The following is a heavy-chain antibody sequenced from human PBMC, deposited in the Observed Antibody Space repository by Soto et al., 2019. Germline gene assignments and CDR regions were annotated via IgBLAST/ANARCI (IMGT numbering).Heavy chain of an antibody. J-gene: IGHJ3*02. Sequence: EVQLVESGGGLVQPGRSLRLSCAASGFPFHDYAMHWVRQAPGKGLEWVSGISWNSGSTVYADSVKGRFTISRDNAKNSLNLQMNSLRAEDTALYYCAKDYYYGSGSDPRDAFDIWGQGTMVTVSS. CDR3: AKDYYYGSGSDPRDAFDI. CDR1: GFPFHDYA. D-gene: IGHD3-10*01. V-gene: IGHV3-9*01. CDR2: ISWNSGST.